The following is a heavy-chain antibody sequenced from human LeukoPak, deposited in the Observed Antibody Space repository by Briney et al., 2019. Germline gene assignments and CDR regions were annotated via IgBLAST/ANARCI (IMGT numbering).Heavy chain of an antibody. CDR1: GFTFSSHH. CDR3: ARMSSYCDY. D-gene: IGHD2-2*01. Sequence: GGSLRLSCAASGFTFSSHHMNWVRQTPGKGLESVATIKPDGSEKYYVDSVKGRFTISRDNAKSSLYLQMNSLRAEDTGVYFCARMSSYCDYWGQGTLVTVSS. V-gene: IGHV3-7*01. J-gene: IGHJ4*02. CDR2: IKPDGSEK.